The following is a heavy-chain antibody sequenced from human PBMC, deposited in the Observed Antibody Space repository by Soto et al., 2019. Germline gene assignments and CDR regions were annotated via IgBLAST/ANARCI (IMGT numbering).Heavy chain of an antibody. CDR2: IYPGDSDT. J-gene: IGHJ6*02. D-gene: IGHD3-3*01. CDR3: ARGVVNYYYYYGMDV. CDR1: GYNFTSYW. Sequence: GESLQISYKGSGYNFTSYWIGWVRQMNGKGLEWMGIIYPGDSDTRYSPSFQGQVTISADKSISTAYLQWSSLKASDTAMYYCARGVVNYYYYYGMDVWGQGTTVTVSS. V-gene: IGHV5-51*01.